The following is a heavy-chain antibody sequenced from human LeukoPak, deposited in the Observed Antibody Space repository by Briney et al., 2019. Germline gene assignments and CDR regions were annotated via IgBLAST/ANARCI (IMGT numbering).Heavy chain of an antibody. V-gene: IGHV3-23*01. D-gene: IGHD3-22*01. J-gene: IGHJ6*03. CDR3: AKDRYYDSSGYGYYYYYMDV. CDR1: GFTFSSYA. CDR2: ISGSGGST. Sequence: GGSLRLSCAASGFTFSSYAMSWVRQAPGKGLEWVSAISGSGGSTYYADSVKGRFTISRDNSKNTLYLQMNSLRAEDTALYCCAKDRYYDSSGYGYYYYYMDVWGKGTTVTVSS.